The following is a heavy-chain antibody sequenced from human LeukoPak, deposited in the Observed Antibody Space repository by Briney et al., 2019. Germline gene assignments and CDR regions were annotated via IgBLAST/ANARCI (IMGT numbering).Heavy chain of an antibody. V-gene: IGHV3-23*01. CDR2: ISDRGQNK. CDR3: ALQASYYYYGMDV. Sequence: AGGSLRLSCSGSGFTFSTFAMSWVRQAPGKGLEWVSGISDRGQNKYYADSVEGRFTISRDNSKNTLYLQMNSPRAEDTAIYYCALQASYYYYGMDVWGQGTTVTVSS. J-gene: IGHJ6*02. CDR1: GFTFSTFA.